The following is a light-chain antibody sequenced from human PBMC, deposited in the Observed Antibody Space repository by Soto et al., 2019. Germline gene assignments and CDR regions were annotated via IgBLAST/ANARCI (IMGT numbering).Light chain of an antibody. CDR1: QSLVHSDGKTY. CDR3: MQSTQFPWT. J-gene: IGKJ1*01. CDR2: EIS. V-gene: IGKV2-24*01. Sequence: DIVMTQSPRSSPVTRGQPASICCRSSQSLVHSDGKTYLSWLHQRPGQPPRLLFYEISNRFSGVPERFSASGAGTDFTLKISRVEAEDVGVYFCMQSTQFPWTFGQGTKVDI.